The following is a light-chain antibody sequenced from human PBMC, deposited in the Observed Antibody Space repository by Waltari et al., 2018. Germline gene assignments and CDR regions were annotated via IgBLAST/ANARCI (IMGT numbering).Light chain of an antibody. CDR1: RSFSSSS. J-gene: IGKJ4*01. CDR2: GAS. CDR3: QQYGSSLLT. Sequence: EIVLTRSPGTLSLSPGERATPSCRASRSFSSSSLAWYQQKPGQAPRLLIHGASSRATGIPDRFSGSGSGTDFALTISRLEPEDFAVYYCQQYGSSLLTFGGGTKVEIK. V-gene: IGKV3-20*01.